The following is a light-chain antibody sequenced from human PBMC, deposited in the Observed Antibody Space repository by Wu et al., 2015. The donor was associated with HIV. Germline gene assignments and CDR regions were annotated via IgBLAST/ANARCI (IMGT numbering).Light chain of an antibody. V-gene: IGKV3-20*01. J-gene: IGKJ4*01. CDR1: QSVSSSY. CDR3: QQYGNSFPLT. CDR2: DTS. Sequence: EIVLTQSPGTLSLSPGERATLSCRASQSVSSSYLAWYQQKPGQAPRLLIYDTSSRATGIPDRFSGSGSGTDFTLTISRLEPEDFAVYYCQQYGNSFPLTFGGGTKVEMK.